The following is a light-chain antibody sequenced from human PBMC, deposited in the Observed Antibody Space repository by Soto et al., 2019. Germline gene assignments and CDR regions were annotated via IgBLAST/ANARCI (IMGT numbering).Light chain of an antibody. CDR1: SSNIGAGYD. CDR3: QSYDSTLSARYV. CDR2: ANI. V-gene: IGLV1-40*01. Sequence: VLTQPPSVSGAPGQRVTITCTGSSSNIGAGYDVHWYQQRPGAAPKLLISANINRPSGVPDRFSGSKSGTSASLAITGLQADDEGDYYCQSYDSTLSARYVFGTGTKVTVL. J-gene: IGLJ1*01.